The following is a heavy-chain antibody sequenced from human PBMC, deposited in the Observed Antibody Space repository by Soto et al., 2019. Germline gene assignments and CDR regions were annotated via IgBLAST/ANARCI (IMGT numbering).Heavy chain of an antibody. CDR2: INSDGSST. D-gene: IGHD2-2*01. CDR1: GFTFSSYW. J-gene: IGHJ5*02. V-gene: IGHV3-74*01. Sequence: GGSLRLSCAASGFTFSSYWMHWVRQAPGKELVWVSRINSDGSSTSYADSVKGRFTISRDNAKNTLYLQMNSLRAEDTAVYYCARAGVLVPENLYNFDPWGQGTLVTVSS. CDR3: ARAGVLVPENLYNFDP.